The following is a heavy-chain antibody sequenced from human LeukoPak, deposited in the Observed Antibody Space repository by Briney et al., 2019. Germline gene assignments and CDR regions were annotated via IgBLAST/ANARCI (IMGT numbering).Heavy chain of an antibody. V-gene: IGHV5-51*01. Sequence: GESLKISCKGSGYSFTSYWIGWVRQMPGKGLEWMGIIYPGDSDTRYSPSFQGQVTISADKSISTAYLQWSSLKASDTAMYYCARHRHYYGSSGYRAPGNFDYWGQGTLVTVSS. D-gene: IGHD3-22*01. CDR1: GYSFTSYW. CDR3: ARHRHYYGSSGYRAPGNFDY. CDR2: IYPGDSDT. J-gene: IGHJ4*02.